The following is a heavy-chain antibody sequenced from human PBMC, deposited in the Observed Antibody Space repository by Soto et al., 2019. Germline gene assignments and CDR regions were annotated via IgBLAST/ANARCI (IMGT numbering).Heavy chain of an antibody. D-gene: IGHD1-26*01. CDR2: IYYSGTT. V-gene: IGHV4-31*03. CDR3: ASTYYTGDSGPYDY. Sequence: QVQLQESGPGLVKPSQTLSLTCTVSGDSISSGGYYWSWIRQHPGKGLEWIRYIYYSGTTYYNPSLESRVSISADTSENQFSLKVKSVTVADTAVYYCASTYYTGDSGPYDYWGQGTLVTVAS. CDR1: GDSISSGGYY. J-gene: IGHJ4*02.